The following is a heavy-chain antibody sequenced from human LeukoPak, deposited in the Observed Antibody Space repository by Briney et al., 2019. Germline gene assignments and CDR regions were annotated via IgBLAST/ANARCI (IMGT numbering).Heavy chain of an antibody. CDR1: GGSFSGYY. CDR2: INHSGST. J-gene: IGHJ4*02. Sequence: SETLSLTCAVCGGSFSGYYWSWIRQPPGKGLEWIGEINHSGSTNYNPSLKSRVTISVDTSKNQFSLKLSSVTAADTAVYYCARVQKGLTIDYWGQGTLVTVSS. D-gene: IGHD6-19*01. CDR3: ARVQKGLTIDY. V-gene: IGHV4-34*01.